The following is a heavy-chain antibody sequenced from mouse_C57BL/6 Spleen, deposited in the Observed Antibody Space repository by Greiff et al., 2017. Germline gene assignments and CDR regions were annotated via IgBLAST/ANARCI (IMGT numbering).Heavy chain of an antibody. CDR2: IDPETGGT. CDR3: TRWGLLLACFAY. J-gene: IGHJ3*01. V-gene: IGHV1-15*01. Sequence: QVQLQQSGAELVRPGASVTLSCKASGYTFTDYEMHWVKQTPVHGLEWIGAIDPETGGTAYNQKFKGKAILTADKSSSTAYMELRSLTSEDSAVYYCTRWGLLLACFAYWGQGTLVTVSA. D-gene: IGHD1-1*01. CDR1: GYTFTDYE.